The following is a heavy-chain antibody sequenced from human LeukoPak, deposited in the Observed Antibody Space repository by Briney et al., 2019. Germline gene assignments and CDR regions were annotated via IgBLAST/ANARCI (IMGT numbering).Heavy chain of an antibody. V-gene: IGHV1-46*01. CDR2: INPSGGST. CDR3: ARVITGTFDY. J-gene: IGHJ4*02. CDR1: GYTFTIYY. Sequence: ASVTVSFTASGYTFTIYYMHWVRQAPGQGLEWMGIINPSGGSTSYAQKFQGRVTMTRDTSTSTVYMELSSLRSEDTAVYYCARVITGTFDYWGQGTLVTVSS. D-gene: IGHD1-20*01.